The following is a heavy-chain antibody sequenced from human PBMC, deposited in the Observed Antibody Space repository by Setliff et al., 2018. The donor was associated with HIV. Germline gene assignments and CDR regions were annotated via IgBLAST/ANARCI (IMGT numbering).Heavy chain of an antibody. V-gene: IGHV1-3*01. CDR2: INAGNGNT. Sequence: GASVKVSCKASGYTFSSNAIHWVRQAPGQSLEWMGWINAGNGNTKDSQKFQGRVSITRDTSASTVHMELSSLRSEDTAIYYCARSQGYFDWLSLGAFDYWGQGTLVTVSS. CDR1: GYTFSSNA. J-gene: IGHJ4*02. CDR3: ARSQGYFDWLSLGAFDY. D-gene: IGHD3-9*01.